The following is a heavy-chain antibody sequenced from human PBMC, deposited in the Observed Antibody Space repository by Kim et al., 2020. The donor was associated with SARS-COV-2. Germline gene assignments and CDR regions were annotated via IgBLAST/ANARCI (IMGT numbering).Heavy chain of an antibody. CDR2: ISYDGSNK. CDR1: GFTFSSYG. Sequence: LSLTCAASGFTFSSYGMHWVRQAPGKGLEWVAVISYDGSNKYYADSVKGRFTISRDNSKNTLYLQMNSLRAEDTAVYYCARDRADGDAFDIWGQGTMVTVSS. J-gene: IGHJ3*02. CDR3: ARDRADGDAFDI. V-gene: IGHV3-33*05. D-gene: IGHD3-10*01.